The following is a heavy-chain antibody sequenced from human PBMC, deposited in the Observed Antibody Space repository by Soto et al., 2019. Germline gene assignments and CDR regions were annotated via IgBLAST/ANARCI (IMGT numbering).Heavy chain of an antibody. Sequence: SETLSLTCTVSGGSISGHAWIWVRQPAGRGLEWIGHIYPSGITSYNPSLRSRVTMSLDTSNNQIFLNLTSVTAADTAVFYCVRGRSYSVYDFWGPGTLVTI. CDR3: VRGRSYSVYDF. V-gene: IGHV4-4*07. CDR1: GGSISGHA. CDR2: IYPSGIT. J-gene: IGHJ4*02. D-gene: IGHD5-12*01.